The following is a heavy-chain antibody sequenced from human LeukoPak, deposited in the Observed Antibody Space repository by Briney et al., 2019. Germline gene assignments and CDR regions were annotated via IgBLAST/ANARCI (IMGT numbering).Heavy chain of an antibody. D-gene: IGHD5-18*01. Sequence: SETLSLTCTVSGGSISSSSYYWGWIRQPPGKGLEWIGSIYYSGSTYYNPSLKSRVTISVDTSKNQFSLKLSSVTAADTAVYYCARGRYSYGGAVGDYFDYWGQGTLVTVSS. J-gene: IGHJ4*02. CDR2: IYYSGST. CDR3: ARGRYSYGGAVGDYFDY. V-gene: IGHV4-39*07. CDR1: GGSISSSSYY.